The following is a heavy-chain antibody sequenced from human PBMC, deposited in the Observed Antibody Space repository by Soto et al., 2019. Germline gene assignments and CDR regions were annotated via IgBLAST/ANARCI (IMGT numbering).Heavy chain of an antibody. V-gene: IGHV3-23*01. Sequence: GGSLRLSCAASGFTFSTYAMNWVRQAPGKGLEWISTISFSGDSTYYADSVKGRFTISRDNSKNTLYLQMNSLRAEDTAMYYCATRHLAYCSGGTCNLLDFSAQGSLVIGSS. CDR2: ISFSGDST. CDR1: GFTFSTYA. D-gene: IGHD2-15*01. J-gene: IGHJ4*02. CDR3: ATRHLAYCSGGTCNLLDF.